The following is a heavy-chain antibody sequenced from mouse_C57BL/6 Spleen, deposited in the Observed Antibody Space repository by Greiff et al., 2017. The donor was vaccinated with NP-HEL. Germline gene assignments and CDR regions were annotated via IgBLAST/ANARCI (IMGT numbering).Heavy chain of an antibody. V-gene: IGHV3-6*01. J-gene: IGHJ2*01. CDR3: ARMDGNPYFDY. CDR1: GYSITSGYY. Sequence: EVKLEESGPGLVKPSQSLSLTCSVSGYSITSGYYWNWIRQFPVNNLEWMGYISYDGSNNYNPYIKNRISITRDTSKNQFCLKLNSVTTKDTATYYSARMDGNPYFDYWGKGTTLTVSS. D-gene: IGHD2-1*01. CDR2: ISYDGSN.